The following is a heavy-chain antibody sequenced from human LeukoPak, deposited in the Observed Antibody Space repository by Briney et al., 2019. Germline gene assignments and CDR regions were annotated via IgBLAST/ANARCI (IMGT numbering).Heavy chain of an antibody. V-gene: IGHV1-69*13. J-gene: IGHJ4*02. D-gene: IGHD6-19*01. Sequence: SVKVSCKASGGTFSSYAISWVRQAPGQGLEWMGGIIPIFGTANYAQKFQGRVTITADESTSTAYMELSSLRSEDTAVYYCARDLADQYSSDWSEGAGYWGQGTLVTVSS. CDR1: GGTFSSYA. CDR2: IIPIFGTA. CDR3: ARDLADQYSSDWSEGAGY.